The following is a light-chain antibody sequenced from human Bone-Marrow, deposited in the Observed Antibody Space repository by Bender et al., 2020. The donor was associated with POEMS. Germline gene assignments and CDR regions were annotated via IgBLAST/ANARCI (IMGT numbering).Light chain of an antibody. V-gene: IGLV2-11*01. CDR1: SSDVGGYNY. Sequence: QSALTQPRSVSGSPGQSVTISCTGTSSDVGGYNYVSWYQHHPGTAPKLMIYDVNTRPSGVPDRFSGSKSGNTASLTISGLQAEDEADYYCCSHAGTYSLVFGTGTKVTVL. CDR2: DVN. J-gene: IGLJ1*01. CDR3: CSHAGTYSLV.